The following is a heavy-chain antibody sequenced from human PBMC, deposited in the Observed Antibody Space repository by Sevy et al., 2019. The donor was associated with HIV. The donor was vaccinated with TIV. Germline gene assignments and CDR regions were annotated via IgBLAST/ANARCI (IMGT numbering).Heavy chain of an antibody. V-gene: IGHV1-69*06. CDR3: AGASSCGGDCYYLQY. CDR2: IIPISGPAGPT. Sequence: ASVKVSCKSSGDSFSGYTIIWVRQAPGQGLEWMGGIIPISGPAGPTNSAQNFQDRATITADISTHTAYMELSSLRSEDMALYCCAGASSCGGDCYYLQYWGQGTLVTVSS. CDR1: GDSFSGYT. D-gene: IGHD2-21*02. J-gene: IGHJ1*01.